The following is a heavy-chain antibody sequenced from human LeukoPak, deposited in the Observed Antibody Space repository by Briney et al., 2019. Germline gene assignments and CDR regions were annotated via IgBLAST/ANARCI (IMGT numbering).Heavy chain of an antibody. D-gene: IGHD5-24*01. J-gene: IGHJ4*02. V-gene: IGHV4-59*01. Sequence: PSETLSLTCTVSGGSLSGDYWSWIRQPPGKGLKWIGYIYYSGSTNYNPSLKSRVTISVDTSKNQFSLRLSSVTAADTAMYYCARGGGYNFVYWGQGTLVTVSS. CDR2: IYYSGST. CDR3: ARGGGYNFVY. CDR1: GGSLSGDY.